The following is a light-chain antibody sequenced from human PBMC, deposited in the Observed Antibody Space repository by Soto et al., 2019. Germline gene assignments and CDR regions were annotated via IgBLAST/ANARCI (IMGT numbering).Light chain of an antibody. V-gene: IGKV1-5*03. CDR3: HHYNTYST. Sequence: DIQMTQTPSALSASIGDRVTITCRASQSISIWLAWYQQKPGKAPKLLIYAASSLESGVPSRFSGSGSGTEFTLTISSLQPDDFATYYCHHYNTYSTFGQGSIVDVK. CDR2: AAS. CDR1: QSISIW. J-gene: IGKJ1*01.